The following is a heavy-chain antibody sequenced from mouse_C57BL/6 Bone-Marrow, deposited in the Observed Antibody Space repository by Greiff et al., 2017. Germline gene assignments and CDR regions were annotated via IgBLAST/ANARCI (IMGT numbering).Heavy chain of an antibody. J-gene: IGHJ2*01. Sequence: VQLQQSVAELVRPGASVKLSCTASGFNIKNTYMYWVKQRPEQGLEWIGRIDPANGNTKYAPKFQGKATITADTSSNTAYLQISSLTSEDTAIYYCARAGDYWGQGTTLTVS. V-gene: IGHV14-3*01. CDR3: ARAGDY. CDR2: IDPANGNT. D-gene: IGHD3-1*01. CDR1: GFNIKNTY.